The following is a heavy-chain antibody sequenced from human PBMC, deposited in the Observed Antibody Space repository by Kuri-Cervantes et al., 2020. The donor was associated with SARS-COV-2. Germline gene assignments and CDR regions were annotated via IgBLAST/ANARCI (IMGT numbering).Heavy chain of an antibody. J-gene: IGHJ3*02. D-gene: IGHD2-2*01. Sequence: GESLKISCAASGFTFSSYAMHWVRQAPGKGLEWVAVISYDGSNKYYADSVKGRFTISRDNAKNSLYLQMSSLRAEDTAVYYCARVAADCSSTSCLFTHAFDIWGQGTMVTVSS. CDR1: GFTFSSYA. CDR2: ISYDGSNK. V-gene: IGHV3-30-3*01. CDR3: ARVAADCSSTSCLFTHAFDI.